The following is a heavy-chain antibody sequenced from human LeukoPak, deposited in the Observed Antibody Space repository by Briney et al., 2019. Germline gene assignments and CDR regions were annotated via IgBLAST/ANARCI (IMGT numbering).Heavy chain of an antibody. D-gene: IGHD3/OR15-3a*01. V-gene: IGHV3-11*04. J-gene: IGHJ4*02. CDR2: ITSNGYSV. CDR3: ARGRGLAH. Sequence: PGGSLRLSCAASGFTFSDYYMGWTRQAPGKGLEWVSYITSNGYSVYYAASVKGRFTISRDNAKNSLYLQMNSLRAEDTAVYYCARGRGLAHWGQGTLVTVSS. CDR1: GFTFSDYY.